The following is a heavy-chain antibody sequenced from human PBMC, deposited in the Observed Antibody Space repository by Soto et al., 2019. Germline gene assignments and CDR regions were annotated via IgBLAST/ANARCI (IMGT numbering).Heavy chain of an antibody. Sequence: PGGSLRLSCAASGFAFSNYEMNWARQAPGKGLEWVSYISLSGSTIYYAGSVKGRFTISRDDAKDSLYLEMDSLRADDTAVYYCARESFSASPNFFDYWGQGTLVTVSS. J-gene: IGHJ4*02. V-gene: IGHV3-48*03. CDR1: GFAFSNYE. CDR3: ARESFSASPNFFDY. D-gene: IGHD1-26*01. CDR2: ISLSGSTI.